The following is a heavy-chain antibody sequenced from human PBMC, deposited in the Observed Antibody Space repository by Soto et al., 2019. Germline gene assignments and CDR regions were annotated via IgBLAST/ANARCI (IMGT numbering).Heavy chain of an antibody. CDR3: AREGLQYTGYGAFDI. CDR1: GDSVSSNSAA. CDR2: TYYRSKWYN. Sequence: TLSLTCDISGDSVSSNSAAWDWIRQSPSRGLEWLGRTYYRSKWYNNYAVSVKSRITINPDTSKNQFSLQLNSVTPEDTAVYYCAREGLQYTGYGAFDIWGQGTLVTV. J-gene: IGHJ3*02. V-gene: IGHV6-1*01. D-gene: IGHD5-12*01.